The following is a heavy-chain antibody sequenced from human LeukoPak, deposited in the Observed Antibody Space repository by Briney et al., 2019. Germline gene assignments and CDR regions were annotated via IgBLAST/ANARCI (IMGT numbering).Heavy chain of an antibody. CDR2: ISWNSGSI. D-gene: IGHD3-9*01. J-gene: IGHJ6*02. CDR1: GFTFDDYA. CDR3: AKELLHYDILTGTTPYYYYGMDV. V-gene: IGHV3-9*01. Sequence: PGGSLRLSCAASGFTFDDYAMHWVRQAPGKGLEWVSGISWNSGSIGYADSVKGRFTISRDNAKNSLYLQMNSLRAEDTALYYCAKELLHYDILTGTTPYYYYGMDVWGQGTTVTVSS.